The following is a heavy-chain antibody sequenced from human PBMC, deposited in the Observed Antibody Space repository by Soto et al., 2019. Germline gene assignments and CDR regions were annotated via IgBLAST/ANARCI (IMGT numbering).Heavy chain of an antibody. CDR3: ARDGVPIAGRSGYFDY. V-gene: IGHV1-46*01. J-gene: IGHJ4*01. CDR1: GYTFTNYY. CDR2: INPSRGLT. Sequence: QVQLVQSGAEVKTPGASVKVSCKASGYTFTNYYIHWVRQTPGQGPEWIGVINPSRGLTTYSQRFQGRVSMTRDTSTTTVYIELSSLRSEDTAIYYCARDGVPIAGRSGYFDYWGHVPEVTVSS. D-gene: IGHD6-19*01.